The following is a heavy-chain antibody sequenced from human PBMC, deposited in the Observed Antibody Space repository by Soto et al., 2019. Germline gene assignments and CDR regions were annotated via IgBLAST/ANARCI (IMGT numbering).Heavy chain of an antibody. CDR2: IIPIFGTA. Sequence: SVKVSCKVSGGTFSSYAISWVRQAPGQGLEWMGGIIPIFGTANYAQKFQGRVTITADESTSTAYMELSSLRSEDTAVYYCASLDYDSSGYRPIYYFDYWGQGTLVTVSS. CDR3: ASLDYDSSGYRPIYYFDY. J-gene: IGHJ4*02. V-gene: IGHV1-69*13. CDR1: GGTFSSYA. D-gene: IGHD3-22*01.